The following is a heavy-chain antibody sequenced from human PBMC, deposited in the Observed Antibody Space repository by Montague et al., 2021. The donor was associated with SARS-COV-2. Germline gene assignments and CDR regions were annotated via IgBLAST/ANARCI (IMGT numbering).Heavy chain of an antibody. V-gene: IGHV4-39*01. CDR2: IYYSGST. CDR3: ARHGVFLAAAAGTVDP. D-gene: IGHD6-13*01. Sequence: SETLSLTCTVSGGSISSSSYYWGWIRQPPGKGLEWIGSIYYSGSTHYNPSLKSRVTTSVDPSKNQFSLKLSSVTAADTAVYYCARHGVFLAAAAGTVDPWGQGTLVTVSS. J-gene: IGHJ5*02. CDR1: GGSISSSSYY.